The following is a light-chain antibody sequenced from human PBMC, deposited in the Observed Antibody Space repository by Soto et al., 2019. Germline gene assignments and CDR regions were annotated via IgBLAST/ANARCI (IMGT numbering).Light chain of an antibody. V-gene: IGKV3-20*01. J-gene: IGKJ1*01. CDR1: QSVPYNY. CDR2: SAS. CDR3: QQYGSSPQT. Sequence: EIVLTQSPGTLSLSPGERATLSCRASQSVPYNYLAWYQQRPGQAPRLLVSSASHRPAGIPDRFSGSGSGTDCTLVISGLEPEDFAVYYCQQYGSSPQTFGQGTTVEIK.